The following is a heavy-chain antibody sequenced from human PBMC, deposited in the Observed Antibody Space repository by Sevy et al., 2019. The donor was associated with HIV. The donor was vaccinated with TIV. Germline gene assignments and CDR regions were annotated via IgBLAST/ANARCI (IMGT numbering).Heavy chain of an antibody. Sequence: GGSLRLSCGVSGLTFGEYAMHWVRQAPGKGLEWVALISFDGSKHYYADSVGGRFTISRDNSKNTLYLQMNGLRAEDTYVYYCAIPLSKYSYYYGMDVWGQGTTVTVSS. D-gene: IGHD2-21*01. CDR1: GLTFGEYA. CDR2: ISFDGSKH. CDR3: AIPLSKYSYYYGMDV. V-gene: IGHV3-30*03. J-gene: IGHJ6*02.